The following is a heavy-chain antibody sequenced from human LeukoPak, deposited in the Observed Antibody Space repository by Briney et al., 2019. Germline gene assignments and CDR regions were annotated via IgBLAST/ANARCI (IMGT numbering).Heavy chain of an antibody. J-gene: IGHJ6*03. Sequence: GGSLRPSCAASGFIFSSYAMHWVRQAPGKGLEWVAVISYDGSNKYYADSVKGRFTISRDNSKNTLYLQMNSLRAEDTAVYYCARDPHAGYYDSSYYYYYMDVWGKGTTVTVSS. CDR2: ISYDGSNK. CDR3: ARDPHAGYYDSSYYYYYMDV. D-gene: IGHD3-22*01. V-gene: IGHV3-30*04. CDR1: GFIFSSYA.